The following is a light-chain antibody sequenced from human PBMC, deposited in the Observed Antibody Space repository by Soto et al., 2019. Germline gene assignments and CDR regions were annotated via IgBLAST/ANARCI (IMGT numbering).Light chain of an antibody. CDR2: DAS. J-gene: IGKJ1*01. V-gene: IGKV1-5*01. Sequence: DIQMTQSPSTLSASLGDRVTITCRASQSISSWLVWYQQKPGNAPKLLIYDASSFESGVPSRFSGSGSGTEFTLTISSLQPDDFATYYCQQYNSYPWTFGQGTKVEIK. CDR1: QSISSW. CDR3: QQYNSYPWT.